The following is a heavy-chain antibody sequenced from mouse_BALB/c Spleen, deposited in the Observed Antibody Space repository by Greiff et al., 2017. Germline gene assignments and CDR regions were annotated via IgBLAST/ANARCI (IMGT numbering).Heavy chain of an antibody. CDR1: GYTFSSYW. V-gene: IGHV1-9*01. CDR3: ARTSANWDVYYAMDY. D-gene: IGHD4-1*01. Sequence: LEESGAELMKPGASVKISCKATGYTFSSYWIEWVKQRPGHGLEWIGEILPGSGSTNYNEKFKGKATFTADTSSNTAYMQLSSLTSEDSAVYYCARTSANWDVYYAMDYWGQGTSVTVSS. CDR2: ILPGSGST. J-gene: IGHJ4*01.